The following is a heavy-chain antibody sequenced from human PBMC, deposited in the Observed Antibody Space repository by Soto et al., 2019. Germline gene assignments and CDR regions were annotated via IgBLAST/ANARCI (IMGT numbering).Heavy chain of an antibody. CDR1: GYTFTSYG. CDR2: ISAYNGNT. V-gene: IGHV1-18*01. Sequence: QVQLVQSGAEVKKPGASVKVSCKASGYTFTSYGISWVRQAPGQGLEWMGWISAYNGNTNYAQKLQGRVTMTTDTAXXTXYXXLRSLRSDDTAVYYCARDIVVVPAAEDGYYYGMDVWGQGTTVTVSS. J-gene: IGHJ6*02. CDR3: ARDIVVVPAAEDGYYYGMDV. D-gene: IGHD2-2*01.